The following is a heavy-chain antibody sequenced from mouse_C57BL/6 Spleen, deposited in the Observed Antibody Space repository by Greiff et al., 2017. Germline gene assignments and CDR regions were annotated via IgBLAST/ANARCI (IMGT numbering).Heavy chain of an antibody. D-gene: IGHD1-1*01. J-gene: IGHJ2*01. CDR3: ARRTTVVATPYFDY. Sequence: QVQLQQSGAELARPGASVKLSCKASGYNFTSYGISWVKQRTGQGLEWIGEIYPRSGNTDYNEKFKGKATLTADKSSSTAYMELRRLTSEDSAVYFCARRTTVVATPYFDYWGQGTTLTVSS. CDR2: IYPRSGNT. CDR1: GYNFTSYG. V-gene: IGHV1-81*01.